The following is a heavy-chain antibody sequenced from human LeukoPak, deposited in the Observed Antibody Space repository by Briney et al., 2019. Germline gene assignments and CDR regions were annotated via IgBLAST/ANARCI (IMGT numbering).Heavy chain of an antibody. J-gene: IGHJ3*02. V-gene: IGHV4-39*01. D-gene: IGHD3-22*01. CDR3: ARHQTYYYDSSGSSAHAFDI. Sequence: SETLSLTCTVSGGSINSSSYYRGWIRQPPGKGLEWIGSIFYSGDTYYNPSLKSRVTISVDTSKNQFSLRLSSVTAADTAVFYCARHQTYYYDSSGSSAHAFDIWGQGTMVTVSS. CDR2: IFYSGDT. CDR1: GGSINSSSYY.